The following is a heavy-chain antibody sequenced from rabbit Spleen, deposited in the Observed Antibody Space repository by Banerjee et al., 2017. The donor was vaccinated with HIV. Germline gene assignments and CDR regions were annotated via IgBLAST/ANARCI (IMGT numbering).Heavy chain of an antibody. CDR1: GFSFSSSYY. Sequence: QSLEESGGDLVKPEGSLTLTCTASGFSFSSSYYMCWVRQAPGKGLEWIGIIYAAKGSTDYASWVNGRFTISSDNAQSTVDLKMTSLTAADTATYFCARDISSSFSSYGMDLWGQGTLVTVS. CDR2: IYAAKGST. CDR3: ARDISSSFSSYGMDL. D-gene: IGHD1-1*01. J-gene: IGHJ6*01. V-gene: IGHV1S40*01.